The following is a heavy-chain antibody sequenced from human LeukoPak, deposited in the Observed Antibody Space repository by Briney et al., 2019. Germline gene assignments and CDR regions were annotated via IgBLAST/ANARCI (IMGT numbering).Heavy chain of an antibody. CDR1: GYTFTTYI. Sequence: GASVKVSCKASGYTFTTYIINWVRQAPGQGLEWMGWISAYNGNTNYAQKLQGRVTMTTDTSTSTAYMELRSLRSDDTAVYYCARDEVVVVALLKSYYYYYGMDVWGQGTTVTVSS. CDR3: ARDEVVVVALLKSYYYYYGMDV. J-gene: IGHJ6*02. V-gene: IGHV1-18*01. CDR2: ISAYNGNT. D-gene: IGHD2-15*01.